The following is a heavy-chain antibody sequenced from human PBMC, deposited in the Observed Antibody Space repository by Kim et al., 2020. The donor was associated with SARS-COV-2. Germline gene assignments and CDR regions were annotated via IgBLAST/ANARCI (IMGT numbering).Heavy chain of an antibody. CDR1: GGSFSGYY. Sequence: SETLSLTCAVYGGSFSGYYWSWIRQPPGKGLEWIGEINHSGSTNYNPSLKSRVTISVDTSKNQFSLKLSSVTAADTAVYYCARGMSGADIVLVVYALRHWFDPWGQGTLVTVSS. D-gene: IGHD2-8*02. J-gene: IGHJ5*02. CDR3: ARGMSGADIVLVVYALRHWFDP. CDR2: INHSGST. V-gene: IGHV4-34*01.